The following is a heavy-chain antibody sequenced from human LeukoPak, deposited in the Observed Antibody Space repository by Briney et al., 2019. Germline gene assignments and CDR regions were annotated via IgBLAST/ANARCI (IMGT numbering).Heavy chain of an antibody. CDR2: IYTSGST. J-gene: IGHJ2*01. D-gene: IGHD1-26*01. Sequence: SETLSFTYTVSDGSISSYYWSSIRQPAGNGLEWIGRIYTSGSTNDNPSLKSRVTMSVDTSKNQISLKLSSVTAADTAVYYCARDWDPDWYFGLWGRGTLVTVSS. V-gene: IGHV4-4*07. CDR1: DGSISSYY. CDR3: ARDWDPDWYFGL.